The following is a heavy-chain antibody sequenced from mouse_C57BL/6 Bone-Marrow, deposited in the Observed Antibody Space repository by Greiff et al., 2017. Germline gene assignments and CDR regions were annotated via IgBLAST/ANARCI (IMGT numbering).Heavy chain of an antibody. CDR2: ISNLAYSI. V-gene: IGHV5-15*01. CDR1: GFTFSDYG. J-gene: IGHJ4*01. CDR3: ARHPIYDGSDYYAMDY. Sequence: EVQVVESGGGLVQPGGSLKLSCAASGFTFSDYGMAWVRQAPRKGPEWVAFISNLAYSIYYADTVTGRFTISRENAKNTLYLEMSSLRSEDTAMYYCARHPIYDGSDYYAMDYWGQGTSVTVSS. D-gene: IGHD2-3*01.